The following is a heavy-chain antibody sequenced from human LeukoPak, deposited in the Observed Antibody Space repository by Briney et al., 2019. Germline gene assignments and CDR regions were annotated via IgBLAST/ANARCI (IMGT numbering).Heavy chain of an antibody. J-gene: IGHJ3*02. D-gene: IGHD3-22*01. CDR1: GFTFDDYG. Sequence: GGSLRLSCAASGFTFDDYGMSWVRQAPGKGLEWVSGINWNGGSTGYADSVKGRFTISRDNAKNSLYLQMNSLRAEDTALYYCARVRNYYDSSGPKSGAFDIWGQGTMVTVSS. CDR3: ARVRNYYDSSGPKSGAFDI. CDR2: INWNGGST. V-gene: IGHV3-20*04.